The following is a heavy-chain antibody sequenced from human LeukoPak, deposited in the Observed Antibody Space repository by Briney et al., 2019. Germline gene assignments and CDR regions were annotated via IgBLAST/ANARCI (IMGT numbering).Heavy chain of an antibody. V-gene: IGHV4-39*07. J-gene: IGHJ4*02. Sequence: SETLSLTCTVSGGSISSSSYYWGWIRQPPGKGLEWIGEINHSGSTNYNPSLKSRVTISVDTSKNQFSLKLSSVTAADTAVYYCARGEAVAGNDYWGQGTLVTVSS. CDR3: ARGEAVAGNDY. D-gene: IGHD6-19*01. CDR2: INHSGST. CDR1: GGSISSSSYY.